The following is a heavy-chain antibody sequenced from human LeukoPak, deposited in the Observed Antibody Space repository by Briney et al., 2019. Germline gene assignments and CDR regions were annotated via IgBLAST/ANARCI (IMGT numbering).Heavy chain of an antibody. CDR3: ARASGLYSYGPGVSFDY. Sequence: GGSLRLSCAASGFTFSSNAMHWVRQAPGKGLEWVAVISYDGSNKYYADSVKGRFTISRDNSKNTLYLQMNSLRAEDTAVYYCARASGLYSYGPGVSFDYWGQGTLVTVSS. D-gene: IGHD5-18*01. V-gene: IGHV3-30-3*01. CDR2: ISYDGSNK. J-gene: IGHJ4*02. CDR1: GFTFSSNA.